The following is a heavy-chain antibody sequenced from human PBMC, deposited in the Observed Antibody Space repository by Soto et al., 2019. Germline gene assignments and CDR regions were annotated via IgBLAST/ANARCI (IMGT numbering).Heavy chain of an antibody. CDR2: IIPVIGLV. Sequence: QVHLLLQSGAEVKKPGSSVKVSCKASGGTPSNSAISWVRQAPGQGLEWMGGIIPVIGLVKYAQNFQGRVTITADESTNKAYMELSSLRPEDTAVYYCAGGRIVVVGSRAYYGMDVWGQGTTVTVSS. V-gene: IGHV1-69*01. J-gene: IGHJ6*02. D-gene: IGHD3-22*01. CDR1: GGTPSNSA. CDR3: AGGRIVVVGSRAYYGMDV.